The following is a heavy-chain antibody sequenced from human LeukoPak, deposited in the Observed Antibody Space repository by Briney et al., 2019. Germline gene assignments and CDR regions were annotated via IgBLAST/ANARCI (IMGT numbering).Heavy chain of an antibody. CDR2: ISSSSNIT. V-gene: IGHV3-48*01. J-gene: IGHJ4*02. CDR1: GFTFSNAW. Sequence: GGSLRLSCAASGFTFSNAWMNWVRQAPGKGLEWVSYISSSSNITNYADSVKGRFTTSRDNAKNSLYLQMNSLRVEDTAVYYCARGAQWPYWGQGTLVTVSS. D-gene: IGHD6-19*01. CDR3: ARGAQWPY.